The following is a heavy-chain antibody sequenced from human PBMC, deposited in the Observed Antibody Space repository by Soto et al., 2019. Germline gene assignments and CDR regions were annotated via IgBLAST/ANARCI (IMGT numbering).Heavy chain of an antibody. Sequence: PGGSLRLSCAASGFTFSSYSMNWVRQAPGKGLEWVSYISSSSSTIYYADSVKGRFTISRDNAKNSLHLQMNSLRAEDTAVYYCARDPTIVATNYYFDYWGQGTLVTVSS. CDR3: ARDPTIVATNYYFDY. V-gene: IGHV3-48*01. CDR1: GFTFSSYS. D-gene: IGHD5-12*01. J-gene: IGHJ4*02. CDR2: ISSSSSTI.